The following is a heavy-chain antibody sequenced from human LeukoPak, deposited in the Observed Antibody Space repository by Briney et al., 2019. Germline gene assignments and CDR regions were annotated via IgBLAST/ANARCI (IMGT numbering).Heavy chain of an antibody. V-gene: IGHV4-59*01. CDR3: ARVARGYSYGPFDY. CDR2: IYYSGST. J-gene: IGHJ4*02. Sequence: SETLSLTCTVSGGSISSYYWSWIRQPPGKGLEWIGYIYYSGSTNYNPSLKSRVTISVDTSKNQFSLKLSSVTAADTAVYYCARVARGYSYGPFDYWGQGTLVTVSS. CDR1: GGSISSYY. D-gene: IGHD5-18*01.